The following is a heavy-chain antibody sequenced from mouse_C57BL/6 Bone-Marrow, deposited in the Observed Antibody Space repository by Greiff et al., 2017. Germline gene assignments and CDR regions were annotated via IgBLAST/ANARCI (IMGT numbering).Heavy chain of an antibody. Sequence: QVQLKQSGAELVKPGASVKMSCKASGYTFTSYWITWVKQRPGQGLEWIGDIYPGSGSTNYNEKFKSKATLTVDTSSSTAYMQLSSLTSEDSAVYSCASGIRRYFDVWGTGTTVTVSS. CDR3: ASGIRRYFDV. D-gene: IGHD2-12*01. CDR2: IYPGSGST. J-gene: IGHJ1*03. V-gene: IGHV1-55*01. CDR1: GYTFTSYW.